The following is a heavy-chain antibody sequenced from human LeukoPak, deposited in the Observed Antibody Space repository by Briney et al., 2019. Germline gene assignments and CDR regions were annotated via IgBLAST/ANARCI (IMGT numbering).Heavy chain of an antibody. D-gene: IGHD3-3*01. J-gene: IGHJ4*02. CDR3: AKDRVDYDFWSGGRVRFDY. Sequence: SETLSLTCTVSGGSISISNYYWGWIRQPPGRGLEWIGSISYSGTYYNPSLKSRLTISVDTSKNHFSLNLRSVTAADTAAYYCAKDRVDYDFWSGGRVRFDYWGQGTLVTVSS. CDR1: GGSISISNYY. CDR2: ISYSGT. V-gene: IGHV4-39*02.